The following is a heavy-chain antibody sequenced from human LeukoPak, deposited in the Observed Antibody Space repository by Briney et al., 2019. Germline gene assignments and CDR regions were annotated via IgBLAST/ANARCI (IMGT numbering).Heavy chain of an antibody. CDR1: GFTFSRYA. V-gene: IGHV3-64D*06. CDR2: ISSNGGST. J-gene: IGHJ4*02. Sequence: PGGSLRLSCSASGFTFSRYAMHWVRQAPGKGLEYVSGISSNGGSTYYADSVKGRFTISRDNSKNTLYLQMSSLRAEDTAVYYCVKADNDFWLNFDYWGQGTLVTVSS. D-gene: IGHD3-3*01. CDR3: VKADNDFWLNFDY.